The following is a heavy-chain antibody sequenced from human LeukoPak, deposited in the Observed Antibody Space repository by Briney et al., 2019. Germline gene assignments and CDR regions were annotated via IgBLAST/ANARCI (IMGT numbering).Heavy chain of an antibody. V-gene: IGHV4-59*01. J-gene: IGHJ4*02. CDR3: ARKYNGYGGWIDY. CDR2: IYYSGNT. CDR1: NDSINNYY. Sequence: SETLSLTCTVSNDSINNYYWSWIRQPPGKGLEWIGYIYYSGNTNYNPSLRSRVTISLDTSKNQFSLKLSSVTAADTAVYYCARKYNGYGGWIDYWAQGTLVTVSS. D-gene: IGHD5-12*01.